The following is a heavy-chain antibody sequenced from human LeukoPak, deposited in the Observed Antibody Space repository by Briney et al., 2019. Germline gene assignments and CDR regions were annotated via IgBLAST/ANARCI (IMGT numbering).Heavy chain of an antibody. D-gene: IGHD3-9*01. Sequence: PSETFFLNCTVSGGSITSSYWSWIRQSPVKGLEWTGYIHYTGSTNYKPSLKTRVPMLIDTSKNQFSMKLSSVTAADTAVYYCARGRYSAGDNWFDPWGQVSLDPASS. CDR2: IHYTGST. CDR3: ARGRYSAGDNWFDP. V-gene: IGHV4-59*01. CDR1: GGSITSSY. J-gene: IGHJ5*02.